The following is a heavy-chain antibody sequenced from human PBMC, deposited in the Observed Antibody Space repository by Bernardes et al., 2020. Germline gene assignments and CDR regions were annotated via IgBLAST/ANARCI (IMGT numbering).Heavy chain of an antibody. CDR1: GYTFTSYG. CDR3: ARDRGGYCSGGSCLDYFDY. V-gene: IGHV1-18*01. CDR2: ISAYNGNT. Sequence: ASVKVSCKASGYTFTSYGISWVRQAPGQGLEWMGWISAYNGNTTYAQKLQGRVTMTTDTSTSTAYMELRSLRSDDTAVYYCARDRGGYCSGGSCLDYFDYWGQGTLVTVSS. J-gene: IGHJ4*02. D-gene: IGHD2-15*01.